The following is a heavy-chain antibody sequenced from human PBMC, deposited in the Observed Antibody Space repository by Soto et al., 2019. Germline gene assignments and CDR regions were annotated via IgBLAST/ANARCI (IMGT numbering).Heavy chain of an antibody. CDR1: GYTFTSYG. V-gene: IGHV1-18*04. CDR3: SRFGAYGNH. J-gene: IGHJ5*02. Sequence: QVQLVQSGPELKKPGASVKVSCKASGYTFTSYGISWVRQAPGQGLEWMGRINANNGDTDYRQKFQGRITMTADASTDTVYMDLRNLTTDDTGVYYCSRFGAYGNHWGQGTQITVSS. CDR2: INANNGDT. D-gene: IGHD4-17*01.